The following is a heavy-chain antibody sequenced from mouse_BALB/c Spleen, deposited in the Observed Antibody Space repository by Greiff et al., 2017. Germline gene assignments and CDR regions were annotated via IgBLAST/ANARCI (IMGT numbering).Heavy chain of an antibody. V-gene: IGHV3-6*02. CDR3: ARESYYYGSSVDAMDY. CDR2: ISYDGSN. CDR1: GYSITSGYY. D-gene: IGHD1-1*01. Sequence: EVQLQESGPGLVKPSQSLSLTCSVTGYSITSGYYWNWIRQFPGNKLEWMGYISYDGSNNYNPSLKNRISITRDTSKNQFFLKLNSVTTEDTATYYCARESYYYGSSVDAMDYWGQGTSVTVSS. J-gene: IGHJ4*01.